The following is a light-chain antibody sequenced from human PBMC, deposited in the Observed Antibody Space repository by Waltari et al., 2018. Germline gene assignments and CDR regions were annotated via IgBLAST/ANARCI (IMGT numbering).Light chain of an antibody. CDR2: DVN. CDR1: SSDVGGDDS. J-gene: IGLJ2*01. Sequence: QSALTQPASVSGSPGQSITISCTRSSSDVGGDDSVSWYEDHPGQAPKVIIYDVNKRPSGVSDRFSGSKSGNTASLTISGLQAEDEATFYCSSQSTNNGVIFGGGTKVTVL. CDR3: SSQSTNNGVI. V-gene: IGLV2-14*03.